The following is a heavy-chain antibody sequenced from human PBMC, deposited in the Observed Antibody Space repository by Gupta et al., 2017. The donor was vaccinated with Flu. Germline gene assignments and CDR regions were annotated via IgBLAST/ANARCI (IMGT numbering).Heavy chain of an antibody. CDR3: ARKGGGHCSGGSCYSFDF. CDR1: GVTFSTYA. Sequence: QVQLVQSGAEVKKPGSLVKVSCKASGVTFSTYAINWVRQPPGQGLECMGGIIPVFGPTNYAQKFQGRVTITADESTSTAYMEISSLRSEDTAVYYCARKGGGHCSGGSCYSFDFWGQGTLVTVSS. J-gene: IGHJ4*02. CDR2: IIPVFGPT. D-gene: IGHD2-15*01. V-gene: IGHV1-69*01.